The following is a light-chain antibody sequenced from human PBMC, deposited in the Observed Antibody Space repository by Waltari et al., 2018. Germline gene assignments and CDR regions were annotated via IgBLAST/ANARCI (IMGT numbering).Light chain of an antibody. J-gene: IGLJ2*01. CDR2: EVT. CDR1: SSDVGSYNF. Sequence: QSALTQPASVSGSPGQSITIACTGTSSDVGSYNFVSWYQQHPAKAPKLLIYEVTKRPSGVSNRCSGSKTGNTASLPISGLQAEDESDYYCCSYAGASTHVVFGGGTKVTVL. V-gene: IGLV2-23*02. CDR3: CSYAGASTHVV.